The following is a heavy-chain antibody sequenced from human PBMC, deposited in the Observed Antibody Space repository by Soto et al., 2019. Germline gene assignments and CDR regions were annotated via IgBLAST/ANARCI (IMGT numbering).Heavy chain of an antibody. CDR3: TRSIAVAGHFDY. CDR2: IRSKANSYAT. D-gene: IGHD6-19*01. J-gene: IGHJ4*02. Sequence: GGSLRLSCAASGFTFSGSAMHWVRQASGKGLEWVGRIRSKANSYATAYAASVKGRFTISRDDSKNTAYLQMNSLKTEDTAVYYCTRSIAVAGHFDYWGQGTLVTVSS. V-gene: IGHV3-73*01. CDR1: GFTFSGSA.